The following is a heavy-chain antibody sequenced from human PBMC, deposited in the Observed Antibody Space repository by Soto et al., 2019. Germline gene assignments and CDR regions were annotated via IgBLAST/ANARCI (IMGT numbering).Heavy chain of an antibody. CDR1: GGSISSGGYY. J-gene: IGHJ4*02. V-gene: IGHV4-31*03. D-gene: IGHD3-10*01. Sequence: QVQLQESGPGLVKPSQTLSLTCTVSGGSISSGGYYWSWIRQHPGKGLEWIGYIYYSGSTYYNPSLKSRVTISVDTSKNQFSLKLSAVTAADTAVYYCAREAPRAGGIDYWGQGTLVTVSS. CDR3: AREAPRAGGIDY. CDR2: IYYSGST.